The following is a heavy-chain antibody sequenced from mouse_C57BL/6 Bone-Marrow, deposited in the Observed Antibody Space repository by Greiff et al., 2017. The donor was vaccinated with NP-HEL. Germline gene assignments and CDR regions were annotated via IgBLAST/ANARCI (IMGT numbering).Heavy chain of an antibody. CDR3: ARSGYYYGSIDY. D-gene: IGHD1-1*01. Sequence: EVKVVESGPVLVKPGASVKMSCKASGYTFTDYYMNWVKQSHGKSLEWIGVINPYNGGTSYNQKFKGKATLTVDKSSSTAYMELNSLTSEDSAVYYCARSGYYYGSIDYWGQGTTLTVSS. J-gene: IGHJ2*01. CDR2: INPYNGGT. V-gene: IGHV1-19*01. CDR1: GYTFTDYY.